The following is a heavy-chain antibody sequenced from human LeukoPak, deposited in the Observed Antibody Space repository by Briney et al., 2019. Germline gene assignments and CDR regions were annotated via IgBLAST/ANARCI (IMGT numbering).Heavy chain of an antibody. V-gene: IGHV3-7*01. CDR1: GFSFRDYW. D-gene: IGHD1-26*01. CDR3: ARASYWSRIDY. Sequence: GGSLRLSCAASGFSFRDYWMHWVRQAPGEGLEWVANIRQDGNEKYYVDSVKGRFTISRDNTRNSLYLQMNSLRAEDTAVYYCARASYWSRIDYWGQGTLVTVSS. J-gene: IGHJ4*02. CDR2: IRQDGNEK.